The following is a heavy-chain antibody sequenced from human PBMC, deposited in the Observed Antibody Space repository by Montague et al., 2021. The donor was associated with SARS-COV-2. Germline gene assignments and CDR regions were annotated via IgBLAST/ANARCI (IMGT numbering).Heavy chain of an antibody. Sequence: QSGAEVKKPGESLRISSKVSGYIFISHWITWVRQMPGKGLEWMGRIDPSDSYTNYSPSFQGHVSISVDKSISTAYLQWSSLKASDTAMYYCARRGRPYSGYTTGYFDYWGQGTLVTVSS. V-gene: IGHV5-10-1*01. J-gene: IGHJ4*02. CDR2: IDPSDSYT. D-gene: IGHD5-12*01. CDR1: GYIFISHW. CDR3: ARRGRPYSGYTTGYFDY.